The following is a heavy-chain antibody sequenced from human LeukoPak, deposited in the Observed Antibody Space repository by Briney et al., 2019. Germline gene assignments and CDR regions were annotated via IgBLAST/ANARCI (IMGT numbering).Heavy chain of an antibody. V-gene: IGHV3-23*01. D-gene: IGHD6-19*01. Sequence: GSLRLSCAASGFTFSNYAMSWVRQAPGKGLEWVSAISGSGGSTHYAGSVTGRVTISRDNSKNTLYLQMSSLRAEDTAVYYCVKATSGWYNFDYWGQGTLVTVSS. CDR2: ISGSGGST. CDR3: VKATSGWYNFDY. J-gene: IGHJ4*02. CDR1: GFTFSNYA.